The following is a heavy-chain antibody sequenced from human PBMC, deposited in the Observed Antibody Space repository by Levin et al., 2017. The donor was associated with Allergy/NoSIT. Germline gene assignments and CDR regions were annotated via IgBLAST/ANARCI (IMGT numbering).Heavy chain of an antibody. Sequence: SCAASGFTFSSYGMHWVRQAPGKGLEWVAVIWYDGSNKYYADSVKGRFTISRDNSKNTLYLQMNSLRAEDTAVYYCARDGQAVAGTGGYYGMDVWGQGTTVTVSS. J-gene: IGHJ6*02. CDR2: IWYDGSNK. D-gene: IGHD6-19*01. V-gene: IGHV3-33*01. CDR1: GFTFSSYG. CDR3: ARDGQAVAGTGGYYGMDV.